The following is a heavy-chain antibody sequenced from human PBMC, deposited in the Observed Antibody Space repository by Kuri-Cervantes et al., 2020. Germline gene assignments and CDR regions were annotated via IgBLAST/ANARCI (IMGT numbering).Heavy chain of an antibody. V-gene: IGHV4-30-2*01. J-gene: IGHJ6*03. CDR2: IYHSGST. CDR1: GGSISSGGYS. Sequence: SQTLSLTCAVSGGSISSGGYSWSWIRQPPGKGLEWIGYIYHSGSTYYNPSLKSRVTISVDTPKNQFSLKLSSVTAADTAVYYCARRPTPTMVQGVGYYYMDVWGKGTTVTVSS. CDR3: ARRPTPTMVQGVGYYYMDV. D-gene: IGHD3-10*01.